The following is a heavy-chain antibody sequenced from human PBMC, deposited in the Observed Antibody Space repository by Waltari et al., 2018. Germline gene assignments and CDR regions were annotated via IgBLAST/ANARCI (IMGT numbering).Heavy chain of an antibody. CDR1: GFGFSNYW. J-gene: IGHJ4*02. CDR3: VGEKDLGGTCVFDF. Sequence: EVQLVESGGGLVQTGGSLRLSCAASGFGFSNYWMDWVRQVPGKGLVWFACTHKDGGGTAYADFVGGRLTISRDTAKSTLHLQMTSLTAEDTAVYYCVGEKDLGGTCVFDFWGRGTLVTVSS. V-gene: IGHV3-74*01. CDR2: THKDGGGT. D-gene: IGHD1-26*01.